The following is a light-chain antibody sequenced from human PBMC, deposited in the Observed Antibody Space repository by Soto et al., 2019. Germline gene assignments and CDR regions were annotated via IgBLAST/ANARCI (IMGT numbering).Light chain of an antibody. Sequence: DLEMTQSPSSLSASVGDRVTITCRASQSISSYLHWYQQKPGKAPKLLIYAASSLQSGVPSRFSGSGSGTDFTLTISSLQPEDFATYYCQRSFSTPLTFGGGTKVEIK. V-gene: IGKV1-39*01. CDR2: AAS. CDR3: QRSFSTPLT. J-gene: IGKJ4*01. CDR1: QSISSY.